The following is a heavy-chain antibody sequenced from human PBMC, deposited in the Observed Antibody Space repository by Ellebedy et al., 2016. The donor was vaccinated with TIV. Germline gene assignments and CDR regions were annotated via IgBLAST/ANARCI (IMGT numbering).Heavy chain of an antibody. CDR1: ASTFSSYW. J-gene: IGHJ1*01. D-gene: IGHD6-19*01. CDR3: ARDLDKSSGWYGGAGD. V-gene: IGHV3-74*01. Sequence: PGGSLRLSCAASASTFSSYWMHWVRPAPEQGLVWVSHINTEGSYTTYADSVKGRFTISKDNAKNTLYLQMNSLRAEDTSVYYCARDLDKSSGWYGGAGDWGQGTLVTVSS. CDR2: INTEGSYT.